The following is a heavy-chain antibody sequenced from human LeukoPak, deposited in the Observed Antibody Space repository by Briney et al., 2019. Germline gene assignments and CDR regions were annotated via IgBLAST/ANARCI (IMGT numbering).Heavy chain of an antibody. D-gene: IGHD3-10*01. Sequence: GESLRLSCAASGFTYRQYAMGWVRQAPGKGLECVSTISGSGVGAYYADSVKGRFTISRDNSNNTLYLQMNSLRAEDTAVYYCAKADYYDFDSWGQGTLVTVSS. CDR3: AKADYYDFDS. CDR1: GFTYRQYA. J-gene: IGHJ4*02. CDR2: ISGSGVGA. V-gene: IGHV3-23*01.